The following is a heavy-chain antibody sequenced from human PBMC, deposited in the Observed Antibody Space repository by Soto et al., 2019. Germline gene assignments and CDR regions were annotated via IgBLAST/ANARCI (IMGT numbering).Heavy chain of an antibody. V-gene: IGHV1-2*04. J-gene: IGHJ6*02. D-gene: IGHD3-3*01. Sequence: ASVKVSCKASGYTFTGYYMHWVRQAPGQGLEWMGWISPNSGGTNYAQKFQGWVTMTRDTSISTAYMELSRLRSDDTAVYYCARGERVLRFLEWLSPQHLGYYYYGMDVWGQGTTVTVSS. CDR3: ARGERVLRFLEWLSPQHLGYYYYGMDV. CDR2: ISPNSGGT. CDR1: GYTFTGYY.